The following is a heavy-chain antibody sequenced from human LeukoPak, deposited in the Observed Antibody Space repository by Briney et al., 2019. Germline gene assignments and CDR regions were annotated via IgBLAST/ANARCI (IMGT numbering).Heavy chain of an antibody. D-gene: IGHD6-13*01. J-gene: IGHJ4*02. CDR2: IYYSGTT. Sequence: SETLSLTCTVSGGSISSHYWSWIRQPPGKGLERIGYIYYSGTTNYNPPLKSRVTISVDTSKNQFSLKLSSVTAADTAVYYCARGVYIAAAQYGYWGQGTLVTVSS. CDR1: GGSISSHY. CDR3: ARGVYIAAAQYGY. V-gene: IGHV4-59*11.